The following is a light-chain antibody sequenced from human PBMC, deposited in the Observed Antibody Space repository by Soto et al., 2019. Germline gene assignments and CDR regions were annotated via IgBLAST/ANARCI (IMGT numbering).Light chain of an antibody. CDR3: QTWGSGIVV. V-gene: IGLV4-69*01. CDR1: SGHSNYA. J-gene: IGLJ2*01. CDR2: LNSDGSH. Sequence: QPVLTQSPSASASLGASVKLTCTLSSGHSNYAIAWHQQQSEKGPRYLMKLNSDGSHSKGDGIPDRFSGSSSGAERYLTISSLQSEDEADYYCQTWGSGIVVFGAGT.